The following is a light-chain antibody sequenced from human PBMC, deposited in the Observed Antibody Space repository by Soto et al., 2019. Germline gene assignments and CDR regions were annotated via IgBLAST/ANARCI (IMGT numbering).Light chain of an antibody. CDR2: GSS. CDR1: QSVSNSY. V-gene: IGKV3-20*01. Sequence: EIVLTQSPGTLSLSPGERATLSCRASQSVSNSYLAWYQQKPGQAHRLLVYGSSNRATGIPDRFSGSGSGTDFTLTISRLEPEDVAVYYCQHYGSSPYTFGQGTKLEIK. J-gene: IGKJ2*01. CDR3: QHYGSSPYT.